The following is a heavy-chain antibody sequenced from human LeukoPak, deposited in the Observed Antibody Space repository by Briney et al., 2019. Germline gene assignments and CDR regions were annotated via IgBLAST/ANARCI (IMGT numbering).Heavy chain of an antibody. J-gene: IGHJ4*02. CDR2: IYYSGST. CDR1: GGSIRSYY. D-gene: IGHD2-15*01. CDR3: ARHGGPY. Sequence: SETLSLTCTVSGGSIRSYYWGWIRQPPGKGLEWIGYIYYSGSTNYNPSLKSRVTISVDTSKNQFSLKLSSVTAADTAVYYCARHGGPYWGQGTLVTVSS. V-gene: IGHV4-59*08.